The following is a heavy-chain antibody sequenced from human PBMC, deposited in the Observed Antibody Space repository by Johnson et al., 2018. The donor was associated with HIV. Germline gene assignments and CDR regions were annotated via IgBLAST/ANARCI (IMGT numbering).Heavy chain of an antibody. V-gene: IGHV3-74*01. CDR3: ARDKGNYDILTGYYNVGAFDI. CDR2: INSDGSST. D-gene: IGHD3-9*01. CDR1: GFTFSSYW. J-gene: IGHJ3*02. Sequence: VQLVESGGGVVQPGRSLRLSCAASGFTFSSYWMHWVRQAPGKGLVWVSRINSDGSSTSYADSVKGRFTISRDNAKNTLYLQMNSLRAEDTAVYYCARDKGNYDILTGYYNVGAFDIWGQGTMVTVSS.